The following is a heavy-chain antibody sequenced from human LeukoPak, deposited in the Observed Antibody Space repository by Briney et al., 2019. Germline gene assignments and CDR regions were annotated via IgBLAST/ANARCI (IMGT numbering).Heavy chain of an antibody. D-gene: IGHD6-13*01. Sequence: GGSLRLSCAASGFTFSSYGMHWVRQAPGKGLEWVAVISYDGSNKYYADSVKGRFTISRDNSKNTLYLQMDSLRAEDTAVYYCAKDGGYGSSWCDIDYWGQGTLVTVSS. V-gene: IGHV3-30*18. CDR1: GFTFSSYG. CDR3: AKDGGYGSSWCDIDY. J-gene: IGHJ4*02. CDR2: ISYDGSNK.